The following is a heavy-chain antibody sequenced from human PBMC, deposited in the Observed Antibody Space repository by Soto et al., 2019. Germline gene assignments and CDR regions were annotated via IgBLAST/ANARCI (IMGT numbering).Heavy chain of an antibody. CDR1: GYTFTNYY. V-gene: IGHV5-51*01. D-gene: IGHD6-13*01. J-gene: IGHJ6*02. CDR2: IYPCESDA. CDR3: ARPSSNWYTNMDV. Sequence: GESLKISCKASGYTFTNYYIGWVRQLPGKGLEWKGIIYPCESDAKYNPSFQGQVTISADKSISTAYLQWSSLKASDSAIYYCARPSSNWYTNMDVWGQGTTVTVSS.